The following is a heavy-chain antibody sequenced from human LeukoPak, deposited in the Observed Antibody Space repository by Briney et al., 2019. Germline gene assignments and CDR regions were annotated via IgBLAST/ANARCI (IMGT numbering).Heavy chain of an antibody. Sequence: SVKVSCKGSGGTFSSYAISWVRQAPGQGLEWMGGIIPIFGTANYAQKFQGRVTITADESTSTAYMELSSLRSEDTAVYYCARASDFWSGYYVPDYYYYYMDVWGKGTTVTVSS. CDR3: ARASDFWSGYYVPDYYYYYMDV. CDR1: GGTFSSYA. J-gene: IGHJ6*03. D-gene: IGHD3-3*01. V-gene: IGHV1-69*13. CDR2: IIPIFGTA.